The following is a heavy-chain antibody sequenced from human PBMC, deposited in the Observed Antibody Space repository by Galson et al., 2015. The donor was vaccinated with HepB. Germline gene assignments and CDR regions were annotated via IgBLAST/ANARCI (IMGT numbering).Heavy chain of an antibody. V-gene: IGHV3-21*01. D-gene: IGHD2-2*02. J-gene: IGHJ5*02. CDR1: GFTFSNYR. CDR3: TRSPSAYCTTTSCYSNWFDP. Sequence: SLRLSCAASGFTFSNYRMNWVRQAPGKGLEWISTISSSGGHIYYADSVKGRFTISRDNFKNSLHLQMDSLRAEDTAVYYCTRSPSAYCTTTSCYSNWFDPWGQGTLVIVSS. CDR2: ISSSGGHI.